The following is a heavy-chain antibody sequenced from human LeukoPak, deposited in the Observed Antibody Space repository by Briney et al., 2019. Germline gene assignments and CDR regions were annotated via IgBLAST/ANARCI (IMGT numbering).Heavy chain of an antibody. V-gene: IGHV3-33*08. J-gene: IGHJ4*02. CDR2: IWYDGSNK. D-gene: IGHD1-14*01. CDR3: ARDRDSGIDY. CDR1: GFTFTSYA. Sequence: GGSLRLSCAASGFTFTSYAMSWVRQAPGKGLEWVAVIWYDGSNKYYADSVKGRFTISRDNSKNTLYLQMNSLRAEDTAVYYCARDRDSGIDYWGQGTLVTVSS.